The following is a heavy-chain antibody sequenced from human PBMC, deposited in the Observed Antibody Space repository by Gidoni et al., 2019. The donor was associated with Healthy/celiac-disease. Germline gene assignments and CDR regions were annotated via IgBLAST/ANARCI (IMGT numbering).Heavy chain of an antibody. J-gene: IGHJ6*02. V-gene: IGHV2-5*01. CDR1: GFSLSTSGVG. D-gene: IGHD5-18*01. CDR3: ARQIVDTAMVTSIYYYGMDV. CDR2: MYWNDDK. Sequence: TLKESGPTLVKPTQTLTLTCTFSGFSLSTSGVGVGWIRQPPGKALEWLALMYWNDDKRDSPSLKSRLTITKDTSKNQLVLTMTNMDPVDTATYYCARQIVDTAMVTSIYYYGMDVWGQGTTVTVSS.